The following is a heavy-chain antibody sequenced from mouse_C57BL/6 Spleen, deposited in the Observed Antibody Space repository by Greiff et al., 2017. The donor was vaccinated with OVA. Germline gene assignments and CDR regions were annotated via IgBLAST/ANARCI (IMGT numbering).Heavy chain of an antibody. CDR2: INPGSGGT. D-gene: IGHD1-1*01. J-gene: IGHJ1*03. CDR1: GYAFTNYL. V-gene: IGHV1-54*01. CDR3: ARSYGSSSWYFDV. Sequence: VKLQQSGAELVRPGTSVKVSCKASGYAFTNYLIAWVKQRPGQGLEWIGVINPGSGGTNYNEKFKGKATLTADKSSSTAYMQLSSLTSEDSAVYFCARSYGSSSWYFDVWGTGTTVTVSS.